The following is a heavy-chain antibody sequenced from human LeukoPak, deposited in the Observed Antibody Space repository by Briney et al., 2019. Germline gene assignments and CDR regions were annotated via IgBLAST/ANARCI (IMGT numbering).Heavy chain of an antibody. CDR3: AREVSYSSGLSEDY. Sequence: GGSLRLSCAASGFTFDDYGMSWVRQAPGKGLEWVSGINWNGGSTGYADSVKGRFTISRDNAKSSLYLQMNSLRAEDTALYYCAREVSYSSGLSEDYWGQGTLVTVSS. V-gene: IGHV3-20*04. J-gene: IGHJ4*02. CDR1: GFTFDDYG. CDR2: INWNGGST. D-gene: IGHD6-19*01.